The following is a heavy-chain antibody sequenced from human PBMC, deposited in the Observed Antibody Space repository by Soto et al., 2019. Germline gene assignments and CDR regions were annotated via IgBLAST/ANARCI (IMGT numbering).Heavy chain of an antibody. CDR2: IISICGTS. Sequence: QVQLVQSGAEVKKPGSSVKVSCKASGGTFSSYAISWVRQAPGQGLEWMGGIISICGTSDYAQKFQGRVTITADESTSTAYRELSSLRSEDTAVYYCAGAREVRYYYYGMDVWGQGTTVTVSS. V-gene: IGHV1-69*12. CDR1: GGTFSSYA. CDR3: AGAREVRYYYYGMDV. D-gene: IGHD1-26*01. J-gene: IGHJ6*02.